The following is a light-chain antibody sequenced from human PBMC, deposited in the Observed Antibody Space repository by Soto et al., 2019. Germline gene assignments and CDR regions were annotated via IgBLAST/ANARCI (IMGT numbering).Light chain of an antibody. Sequence: DTQMTQSPSSLSASVGERVTITCRASQSINWYLNWYQQKPGKAPNLLIYAASSLQSGVPSRFSGSGSGTDFTRTISSLQPEDFATYYCQQLESYPSTFGGGTKVDIK. J-gene: IGKJ4*01. CDR3: QQLESYPST. V-gene: IGKV1-39*01. CDR2: AAS. CDR1: QSINWY.